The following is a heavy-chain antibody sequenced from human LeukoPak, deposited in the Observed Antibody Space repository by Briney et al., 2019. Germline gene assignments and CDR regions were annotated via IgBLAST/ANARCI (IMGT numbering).Heavy chain of an antibody. Sequence: SETLSLTCTVSGGSISSYYWSWIRQPPGKGLEWIGYIYYSGSTNYNPSLKSRATISVDTSKNQFSLKLSSVTAADTAVYYCARLAVCGGDCFAFDIWGQGTMVTVSS. J-gene: IGHJ3*02. V-gene: IGHV4-59*01. CDR1: GGSISSYY. CDR2: IYYSGST. CDR3: ARLAVCGGDCFAFDI. D-gene: IGHD2-21*02.